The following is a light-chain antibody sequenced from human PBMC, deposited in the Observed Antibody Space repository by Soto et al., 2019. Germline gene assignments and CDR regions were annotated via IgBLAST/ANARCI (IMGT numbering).Light chain of an antibody. Sequence: DIQMTQSPSSLSASVGDRVTITCQASQDIGNFLNRYQQKPGKAPKLLIYDASNVETGITLRLSGGRSRTDFTYYISRLQPEDITSYYCQQYDNLPPFTIRPAAKVDI. CDR1: QDIGNF. J-gene: IGKJ3*01. CDR2: DAS. V-gene: IGKV1-33*01. CDR3: QQYDNLPPFT.